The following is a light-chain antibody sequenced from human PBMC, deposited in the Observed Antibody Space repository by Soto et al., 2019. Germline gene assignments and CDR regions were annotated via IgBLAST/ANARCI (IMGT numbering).Light chain of an antibody. CDR3: EQYNNWPIT. V-gene: IGKV3-15*01. J-gene: IGKJ5*01. CDR1: QTVSRN. CDR2: DIS. Sequence: EVVMTQSPATLSVSPGERATLSCRASQTVSRNLAWYQQRPGQAPRLLIYDISNRATGVPARFSGFGSGTEFTLTISSLQSEDFAVYYCEQYNNWPITFGQGTRLEIK.